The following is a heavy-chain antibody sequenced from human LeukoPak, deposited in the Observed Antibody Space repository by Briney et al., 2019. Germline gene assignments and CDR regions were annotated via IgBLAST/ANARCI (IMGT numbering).Heavy chain of an antibody. CDR3: ARAHLTKNWTRYHY. Sequence: GASVKVSCKASGYTFTGYYMHWVRQAPGQGLEWMGWINPNSGGTNYAQKFQGRVTMTRDTSISTAYMELSRLRSDDTAVYYCARAHLTKNWTRYHYWGQGTLVTVSS. V-gene: IGHV1-2*02. CDR1: GYTFTGYY. D-gene: IGHD3/OR15-3a*01. J-gene: IGHJ4*02. CDR2: INPNSGGT.